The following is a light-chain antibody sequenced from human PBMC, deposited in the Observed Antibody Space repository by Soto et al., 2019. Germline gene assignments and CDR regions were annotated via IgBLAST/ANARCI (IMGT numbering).Light chain of an antibody. CDR2: AAS. CDR1: QSISSY. Sequence: DIPMPQSPSSLSASLGARVTITCRASQSISSYLNWYQQKPGKAPKLLIYAASSLQSGVPSRFSGSGSGTDFTLTISSLQPEDFAVYYCQQYGSSLTFGGGTKVDVK. J-gene: IGKJ4*01. V-gene: IGKV1-39*01. CDR3: QQYGSSLT.